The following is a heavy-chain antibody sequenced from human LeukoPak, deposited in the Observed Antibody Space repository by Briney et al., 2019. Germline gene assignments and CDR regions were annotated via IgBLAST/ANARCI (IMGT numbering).Heavy chain of an antibody. D-gene: IGHD2-2*01. J-gene: IGHJ5*02. Sequence: PSETLSLTCAVYGWSFNGYCWNWICQPPAKGTEWIGEMNARGDTNYNPSLKSRVNISVDTSKKQFSLRLTSMIAADTALYYCARGQVPAARGYNWFDPWGQGTLVTVSS. V-gene: IGHV4-34*01. CDR1: GWSFNGYC. CDR2: MNARGDT. CDR3: ARGQVPAARGYNWFDP.